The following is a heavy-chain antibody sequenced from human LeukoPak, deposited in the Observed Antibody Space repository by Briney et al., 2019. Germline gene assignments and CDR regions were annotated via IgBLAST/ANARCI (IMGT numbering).Heavy chain of an antibody. CDR2: ISTRSSYI. CDR1: GFTFSSYS. V-gene: IGHV3-21*03. CDR3: VRDLEVEGIDATL. D-gene: IGHD2-15*01. Sequence: GGSLSLSCAASGFTFSSYSMNWVRQAPGKGLDWVSSISTRSSYIHYADSVKGRFTISRDNAKNSLYLQMNSLRAEDTAVYYCVRDLEVEGIDATLWGQGTLVTVSS. J-gene: IGHJ4*02.